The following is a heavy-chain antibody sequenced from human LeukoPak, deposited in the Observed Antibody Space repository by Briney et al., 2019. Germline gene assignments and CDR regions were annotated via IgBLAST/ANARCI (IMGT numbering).Heavy chain of an antibody. CDR3: ARVVDHDYGDYYLDY. V-gene: IGHV3-53*01. D-gene: IGHD4-17*01. J-gene: IGHJ4*02. CDR2: IYSGGST. CDR1: GFTVSSNG. Sequence: GGSLRLSCAASGFTVSSNGMSWVRQAPGKGLECISVIYSGGSTDYADSVKGRLTISRDNSKNTLYLQMNSLRAEDTAVYHCARVVDHDYGDYYLDYWGQGTLVTVSS.